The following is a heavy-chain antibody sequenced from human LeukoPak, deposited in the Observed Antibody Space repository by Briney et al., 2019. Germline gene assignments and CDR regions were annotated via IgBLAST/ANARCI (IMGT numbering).Heavy chain of an antibody. V-gene: IGHV4-38-2*01. CDR2: IYHSGST. CDR1: GYSISSGYY. J-gene: IGHJ4*02. D-gene: IGHD1-26*01. CDR3: ARPCSGRFDY. Sequence: SETLSLTCAVSGYSISSGYYWGWIRQPPGKGLEWIGSIYHSGSTYYNPSLKSRVTISVDTSKNQFSLKLSSVTAADTAVYYCARPCSGRFDYWGQGTLVTVSS.